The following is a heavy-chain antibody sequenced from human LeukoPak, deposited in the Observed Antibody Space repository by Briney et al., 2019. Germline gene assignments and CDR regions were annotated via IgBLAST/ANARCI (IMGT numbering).Heavy chain of an antibody. Sequence: PSETLSLTCTVSGGSISSSSYYWGWIRQPPGKGLEWIGSIYYSGSTYYNPSLKSRVTISVDTSKNQFSLKLSSVTAADTAVYYCATLRYSSGGIVDYWGQGTLVTVSS. J-gene: IGHJ4*02. D-gene: IGHD6-19*01. CDR3: ATLRYSSGGIVDY. CDR2: IYYSGST. V-gene: IGHV4-39*01. CDR1: GGSISSSSYY.